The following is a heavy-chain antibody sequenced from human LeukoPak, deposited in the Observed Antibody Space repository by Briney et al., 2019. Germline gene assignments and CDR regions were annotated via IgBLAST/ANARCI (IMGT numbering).Heavy chain of an antibody. CDR3: ARGAGYNYPYYFDY. CDR2: IYGGGNI. CDR1: GFTFSSNY. Sequence: PGGSLRLSCAASGFTFSSNYMNWVRQAPGKGLEWVSVIYGGGNIYYADSVKGRFTISRDNSENTLYLQMNSLRAEDTAVYYCARGAGYNYPYYFDYWGQGTLVTVSS. V-gene: IGHV3-53*01. D-gene: IGHD5-24*01. J-gene: IGHJ4*02.